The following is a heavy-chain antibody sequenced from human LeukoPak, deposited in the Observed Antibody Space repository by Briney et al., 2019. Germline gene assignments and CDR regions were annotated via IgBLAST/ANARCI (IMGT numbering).Heavy chain of an antibody. D-gene: IGHD1-26*01. CDR3: ARDIWAGGATIEY. V-gene: IGHV1-2*02. Sequence: ASVKVSCKASEYSFTRYYLHWVRQAPGQGLEWMGWINPNSGGTDFAQKFQGRVTMTRDTSITTAYMELSSLRSDDTAIHYCARDIWAGGATIEYWGQGTLVTVSS. J-gene: IGHJ4*02. CDR1: EYSFTRYY. CDR2: INPNSGGT.